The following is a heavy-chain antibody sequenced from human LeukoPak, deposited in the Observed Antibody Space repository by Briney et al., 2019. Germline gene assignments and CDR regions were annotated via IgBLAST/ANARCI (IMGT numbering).Heavy chain of an antibody. J-gene: IGHJ5*02. CDR3: ARDRGYCSSTSCSNWFDP. V-gene: IGHV3-20*01. CDR1: GFTFGDYG. CDR2: INWNGGST. D-gene: IGHD2-2*01. Sequence: PGGSLRLSCAASGFTFGDYGMSWVRQAPGKGLEWVSGINWNGGSTGYADSVKGRFTISRDNAKNSLHLQMNSLRAEDTALYHCARDRGYCSSTSCSNWFDPWGQGTLVTVSS.